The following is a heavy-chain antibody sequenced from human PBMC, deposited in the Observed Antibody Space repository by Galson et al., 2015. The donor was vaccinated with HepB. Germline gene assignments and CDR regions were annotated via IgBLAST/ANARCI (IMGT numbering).Heavy chain of an antibody. D-gene: IGHD3-10*01. CDR2: IYTSGST. J-gene: IGHJ5*02. Sequence: TLSLTCTVSGGSISSGSYYWSWIRQPAGKGLEWIGRIYTSGSTNYNPSLKSRVTMSVATSKNQFSLKLSSVTAADTAVYYCARTRGGSRLGFDPWGQGTLVTVSS. CDR1: GGSISSGSYY. CDR3: ARTRGGSRLGFDP. V-gene: IGHV4-61*02.